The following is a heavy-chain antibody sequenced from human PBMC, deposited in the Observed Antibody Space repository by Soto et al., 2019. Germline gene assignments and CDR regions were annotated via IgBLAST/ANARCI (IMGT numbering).Heavy chain of an antibody. CDR2: IYWDDDK. D-gene: IGHD5-12*01. Sequence: QITLKESGPTLVKPTQTLTLTCTFSGFSLSTSGVGVGWIRQPPGKALQWLALIYWDDDKRYSPSLKSRLTITKDTSKNQVVLTMTNMDPVDTATYYCAHVYGGYDNFDYWDQGTLVTVSS. CDR3: AHVYGGYDNFDY. CDR1: GFSLSTSGVG. V-gene: IGHV2-5*02. J-gene: IGHJ4*02.